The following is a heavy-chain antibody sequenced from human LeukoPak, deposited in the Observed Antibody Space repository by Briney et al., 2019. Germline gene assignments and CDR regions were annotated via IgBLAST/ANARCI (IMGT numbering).Heavy chain of an antibody. Sequence: GGSLRLSCAASGFTFSSYWVSWVRQAPGKGLEWVANIKQDGSEKYYVDSVKGRFTISRDNAKNSLYLQMNSLRAEDTAVYYCARVVCGPEYWGQGTLVTVSS. D-gene: IGHD1-14*01. CDR2: IKQDGSEK. V-gene: IGHV3-7*01. CDR3: ARVVCGPEY. CDR1: GFTFSSYW. J-gene: IGHJ4*02.